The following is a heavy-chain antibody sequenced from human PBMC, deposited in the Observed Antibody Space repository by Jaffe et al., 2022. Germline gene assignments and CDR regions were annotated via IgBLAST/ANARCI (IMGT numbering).Heavy chain of an antibody. CDR2: IYTSGST. J-gene: IGHJ4*02. CDR3: ARDTADYGDYVFDY. V-gene: IGHV4-61*02. CDR1: GGSISSGSYY. Sequence: QVQLQESGPGLVKPSQTLSLTCTVSGGSISSGSYYWSWIRQPAGKGLEWIGRIYTSGSTNYNPSLKSRVTISVDTSKNQFSLKLSSVTAADTAVYYCARDTADYGDYVFDYWGQGTLVTVSS. D-gene: IGHD4-17*01.